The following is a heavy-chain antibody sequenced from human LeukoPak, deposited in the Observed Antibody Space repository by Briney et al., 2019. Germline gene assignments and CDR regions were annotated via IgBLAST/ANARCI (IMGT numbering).Heavy chain of an antibody. J-gene: IGHJ4*02. CDR2: IIPILYIA. CDR3: ASIAVAGLTSDY. Sequence: EASVKVSCKASGGTFSSYAVHWVRQAPGQGLEWMGRIIPILYIANYAQKFRGRVTMTRNTSISTAYMELSSLRSEDTAVYYCASIAVAGLTSDYWGQGTLVTVSS. CDR1: GGTFSSYA. D-gene: IGHD6-19*01. V-gene: IGHV1-69*04.